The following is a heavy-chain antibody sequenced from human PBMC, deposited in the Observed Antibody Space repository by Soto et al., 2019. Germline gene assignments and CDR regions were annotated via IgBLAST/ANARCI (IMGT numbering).Heavy chain of an antibody. CDR2: ISGSGGST. CDR1: GFTFSSYA. D-gene: IGHD3-22*01. J-gene: IGHJ3*02. V-gene: IGHV3-23*01. CDR3: AKAPYYYDSSGYSDAFDI. Sequence: EVQLLESGGGLVQPGGSLRLSCAASGFTFSSYAMSWVRQAPGKGLEWVSAISGSGGSTYYADSVKGRFTISRDNSKNTLYLQMNCLRAEDTAVYYCAKAPYYYDSSGYSDAFDIWGQGTMVTVSS.